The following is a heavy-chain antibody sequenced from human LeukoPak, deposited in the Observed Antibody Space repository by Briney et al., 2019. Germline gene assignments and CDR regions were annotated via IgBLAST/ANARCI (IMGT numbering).Heavy chain of an antibody. Sequence: SETLSLTCAVYGGSFSGYYWSWIRQVPGKGLQWIGEINQSGRTNYNPSLKSRVTISVDTSKNQISLRLSSVTAADTAVYYCARGRNIVATTNFDYWGQGTLVTVSS. CDR3: ARGRNIVATTNFDY. CDR2: INQSGRT. CDR1: GGSFSGYY. V-gene: IGHV4-34*01. D-gene: IGHD5-12*01. J-gene: IGHJ4*02.